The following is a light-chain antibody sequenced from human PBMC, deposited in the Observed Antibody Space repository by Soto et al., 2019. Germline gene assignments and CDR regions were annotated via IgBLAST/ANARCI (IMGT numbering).Light chain of an antibody. CDR2: SND. CDR1: SSNIGRNT. J-gene: IGLJ2*01. V-gene: IGLV1-44*01. Sequence: QSVLTQPPSASGTPGQRVTISCSGGSSNIGRNTVNWYQLLPGTAPKLLIYSNDRRPSGVPDRFSGSKSGTSASLAISGLQSEDEADYYCAAWDDSLNGPVFGGGTKL. CDR3: AAWDDSLNGPV.